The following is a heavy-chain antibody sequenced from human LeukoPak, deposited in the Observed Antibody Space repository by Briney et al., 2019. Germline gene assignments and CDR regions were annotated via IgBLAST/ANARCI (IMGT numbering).Heavy chain of an antibody. D-gene: IGHD3-22*01. CDR1: GYSISSGYY. J-gene: IGHJ3*02. CDR3: ARDRRETITMIVVVTDAFDI. Sequence: TSETLSLTCTVSGYSISSGYYWGWIRQPAGKGLEWIGRIYTSGSTNYNPSLKSRVTMSVDTSKNQFSLKLSSVTAADTAVYYCARDRRETITMIVVVTDAFDIWGQGTMVTVSS. CDR2: IYTSGST. V-gene: IGHV4-4*07.